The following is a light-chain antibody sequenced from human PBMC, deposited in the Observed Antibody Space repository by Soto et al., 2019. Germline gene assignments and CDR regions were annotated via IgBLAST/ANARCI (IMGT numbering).Light chain of an antibody. J-gene: IGLJ1*01. V-gene: IGLV2-18*01. Sequence: QSALTQPPSVSGSPGQSVTISCTGTSSDVGSYNRLSWYQQPPGTAPKLMISEGHRRPSGVPDRFSGSTSVNSASLTISGLQADDEADYYCCLYIGATTYVFGTGTKVTVL. CDR3: CLYIGATTYV. CDR1: SSDVGSYNR. CDR2: EGH.